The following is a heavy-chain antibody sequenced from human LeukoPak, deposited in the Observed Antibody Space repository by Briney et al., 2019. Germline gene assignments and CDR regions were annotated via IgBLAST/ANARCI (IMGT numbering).Heavy chain of an antibody. Sequence: GGSLRLSCAASGFTFTSYWMSWVRQAPGKGLDWVANIKQDGSEKYYVDSVKGRFTISRDNAKNSLYLQMNSLRAEDTAVYYCARDDCSSISCYHNWFDPWGQGTLVTVSS. J-gene: IGHJ5*02. V-gene: IGHV3-7*01. CDR2: IKQDGSEK. CDR1: GFTFTSYW. CDR3: ARDDCSSISCYHNWFDP. D-gene: IGHD2-2*01.